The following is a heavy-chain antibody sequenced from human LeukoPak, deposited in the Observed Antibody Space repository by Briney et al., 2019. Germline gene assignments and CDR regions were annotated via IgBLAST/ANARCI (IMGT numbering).Heavy chain of an antibody. D-gene: IGHD3-22*01. CDR2: IYTSGST. CDR3: AREYDSSGYYGSFDY. V-gene: IGHV4-4*07. CDR1: GGSISNYY. Sequence: SETLSLTCTVSGGSISNYYWSWIRQPAGKGLEWIGRIYTSGSTNYNPSLKSRVTISVDTSKNQFSLKLSSVTAADTAVYYCAREYDSSGYYGSFDYWGQGTLVTVSS. J-gene: IGHJ4*02.